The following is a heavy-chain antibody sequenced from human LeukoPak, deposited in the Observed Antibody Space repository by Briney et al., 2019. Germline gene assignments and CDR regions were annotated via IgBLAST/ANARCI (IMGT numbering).Heavy chain of an antibody. D-gene: IGHD3-22*01. CDR3: ARRDFSDSSAYYGF. CDR1: GDSISSSDYY. J-gene: IGHJ4*02. Sequence: SETLSLTCTVSGDSISSSDYYWGWIRQPPGKGLEWIGNIYYSGSTYYNPFLKSRLTISVDSSKNQFSLKLSSVTAADTAVYYCARRDFSDSSAYYGFWGQGILVTVSS. V-gene: IGHV4-39*01. CDR2: IYYSGST.